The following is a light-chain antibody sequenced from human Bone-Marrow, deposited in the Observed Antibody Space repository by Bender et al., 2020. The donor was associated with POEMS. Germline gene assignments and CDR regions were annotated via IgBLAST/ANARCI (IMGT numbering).Light chain of an antibody. V-gene: IGLV2-14*01. Sequence: HSALTQPASVSGSPGQSITISCTGTSSDVGGYNYVSWYQQHPGKAPKLIIYDVSNRPSGVSNRFSGSKSGNTASLTISGVQAEDEADFYCCSYAGSSSYVFGTGTKVTVL. CDR2: DVS. CDR1: SSDVGGYNY. J-gene: IGLJ1*01. CDR3: CSYAGSSSYV.